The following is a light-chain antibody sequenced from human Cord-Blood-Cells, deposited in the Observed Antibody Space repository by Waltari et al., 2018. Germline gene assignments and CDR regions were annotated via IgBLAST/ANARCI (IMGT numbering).Light chain of an antibody. CDR2: DSS. V-gene: IGKV1-33*01. CDR3: QQYDNPFT. CDR1: QDISNY. Sequence: DIQMTQSPSSLSASVGDRVTITCQASQDISNYLNWYQQKPGKAPKLLIYDSSNVETGVSSMFSGSGSGTYFTITISGLHAEDIATYYWQQYDNPFTFGPGTKVEIK. J-gene: IGKJ3*01.